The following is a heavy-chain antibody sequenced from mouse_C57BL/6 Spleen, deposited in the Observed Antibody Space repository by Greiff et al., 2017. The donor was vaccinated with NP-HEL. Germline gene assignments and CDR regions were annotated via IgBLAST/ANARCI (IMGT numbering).Heavy chain of an antibody. Sequence: ESGPELVKPGASVKISCKASGYAFSSSWMNWVKQRPGKGLEWIGRIYPGDGDTNYNGKFKGKATLTADKSSSTAYMQLSSLTSEDSAVYFCARVDYGSSHWYFDVWGTGTTVTVSS. J-gene: IGHJ1*03. V-gene: IGHV1-82*01. D-gene: IGHD1-1*01. CDR3: ARVDYGSSHWYFDV. CDR2: IYPGDGDT. CDR1: GYAFSSSW.